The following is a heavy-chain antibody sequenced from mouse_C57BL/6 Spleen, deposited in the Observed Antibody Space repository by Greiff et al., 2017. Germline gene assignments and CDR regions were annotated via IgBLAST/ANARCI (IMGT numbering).Heavy chain of an antibody. Sequence: EVQLQQSGPELVKPGASVKISCKASGYTFTDYYMNWVRQSHGKSLEWIGDINPNNGGTSYNQKFKGKATLTVDKSSSTAYMKLRSLTSEDSAVYYCASSDSSGYRFAYWGQGTLVTVSA. J-gene: IGHJ3*01. CDR3: ASSDSSGYRFAY. CDR2: INPNNGGT. D-gene: IGHD3-2*02. V-gene: IGHV1-26*01. CDR1: GYTFTDYY.